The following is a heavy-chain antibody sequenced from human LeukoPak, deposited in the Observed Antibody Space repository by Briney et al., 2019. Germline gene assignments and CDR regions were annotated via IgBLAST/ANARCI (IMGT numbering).Heavy chain of an antibody. CDR2: IYTSGST. J-gene: IGHJ4*02. D-gene: IGHD6-19*01. V-gene: IGHV4-61*02. Sequence: SETLSLTCTVSGGSISSGSYYWSWIRQPAGKGLEWIGRIYTSGSTNYNPSLKSRVTISVDTSKNQFSLKLSSVTAADTAVYHCARGFVAVAGALDYWGQGTLVTVSS. CDR1: GGSISSGSYY. CDR3: ARGFVAVAGALDY.